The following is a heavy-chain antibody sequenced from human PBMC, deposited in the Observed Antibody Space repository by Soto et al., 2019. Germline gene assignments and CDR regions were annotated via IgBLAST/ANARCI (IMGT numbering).Heavy chain of an antibody. CDR1: GFTFSDYY. J-gene: IGHJ4*02. CDR3: ARVAVITAAGTSDY. Sequence: GGSLRLSCAASGFTFSDYYMSWIRQVPGKGLEWVAYISGTSDSIPYADSVKGRFTISRDNAKNSLYLQMNSLRAEDTAVYYCARVAVITAAGTSDYWGQGTLVTVSS. V-gene: IGHV3-11*06. CDR2: ISGTSDSI. D-gene: IGHD6-13*01.